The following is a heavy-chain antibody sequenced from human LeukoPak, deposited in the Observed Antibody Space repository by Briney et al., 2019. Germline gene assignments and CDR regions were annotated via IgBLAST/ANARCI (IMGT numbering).Heavy chain of an antibody. CDR3: ARIGAGSSRDY. CDR2: VVGSSST. D-gene: IGHD6-13*01. CDR1: GFTFSNFA. Sequence: GGSLRLSCAASGFTFSNFAMTWVRQAPGKGLEWVSSVVGSSSTYYADSLKGRFTISRDNAKNSLYLQMNSLRAEDTAVYYCARIGAGSSRDYWGQGTLVTVSS. J-gene: IGHJ4*02. V-gene: IGHV3-21*01.